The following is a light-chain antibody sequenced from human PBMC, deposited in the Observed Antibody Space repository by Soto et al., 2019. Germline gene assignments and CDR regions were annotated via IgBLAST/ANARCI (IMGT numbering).Light chain of an antibody. Sequence: EIVMTQSPATLSLSPGERATLSCRASQSVSSNVAWYQQIPGQTPRLLIYGASTRATGIPVRFSGSGSGTDFTLTISRVEPEDFAVYYCQQYGGSPPFSFGPGTKVDIK. J-gene: IGKJ3*01. CDR3: QQYGGSPPFS. V-gene: IGKV3-15*01. CDR2: GAS. CDR1: QSVSSN.